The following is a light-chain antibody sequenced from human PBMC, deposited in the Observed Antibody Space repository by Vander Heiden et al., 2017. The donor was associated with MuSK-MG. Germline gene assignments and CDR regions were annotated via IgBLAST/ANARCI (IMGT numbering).Light chain of an antibody. V-gene: IGKV1-39*01. CDR1: QSISSY. CDR2: AAS. Sequence: DIQMTQSPSSLSASVGDRVTITCRASQSISSYLNWYQQKPGKAPKLLIYAASSLQSGVPSRFSGSGSGTDFTLTISSLQPEDFATYYCQQSYSTRCTFGQGTKLXIK. CDR3: QQSYSTRCT. J-gene: IGKJ2*02.